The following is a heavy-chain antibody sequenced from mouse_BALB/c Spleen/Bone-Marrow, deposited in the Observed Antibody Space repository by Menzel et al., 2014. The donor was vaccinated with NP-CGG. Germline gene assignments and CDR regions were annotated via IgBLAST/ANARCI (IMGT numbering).Heavy chain of an antibody. Sequence: VQLQQPGAELVKPGASVKLSCTASGFNIKDTYMHWVKQRPVQGLEWIGRIDPANGNTKYDPKFQGKATITADTSSNTAYLQLSSLTSEDTAVYYCAMITTGAWFAYWGQGTLVTVSA. V-gene: IGHV14-3*02. CDR3: AMITTGAWFAY. CDR1: GFNIKDTY. D-gene: IGHD2-4*01. J-gene: IGHJ3*01. CDR2: IDPANGNT.